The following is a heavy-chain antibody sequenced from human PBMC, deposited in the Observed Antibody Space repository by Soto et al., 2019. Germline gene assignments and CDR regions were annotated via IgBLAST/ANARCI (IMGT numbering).Heavy chain of an antibody. CDR2: IYHSGST. Sequence: SETLSLTCAVSGGSISSSNWWSWVRQPPGKGLEWIGEIYHSGSTNYNPSLKSRVTISVDKSKNQFSLKLSSVTAADTAVYYCARDQVSSSEAAGYGMDVWGQGTTVTVSS. D-gene: IGHD6-6*01. J-gene: IGHJ6*02. V-gene: IGHV4-4*02. CDR1: GGSISSSNW. CDR3: ARDQVSSSEAAGYGMDV.